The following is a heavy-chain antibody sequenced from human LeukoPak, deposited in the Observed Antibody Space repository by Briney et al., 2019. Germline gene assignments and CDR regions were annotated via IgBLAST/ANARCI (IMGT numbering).Heavy chain of an antibody. CDR1: GGSFSGYY. CDR2: INHSGST. J-gene: IGHJ3*02. D-gene: IGHD1-26*01. CDR3: ARVRVVGATTSRFRGASDI. Sequence: SETLSLTCAVYGGSFSGYYWSWIRQPPGKGLEWIGEINHSGSTNYNPSLKSRVTISVDTSKNQFSLKLSSVTAADTAVYYCARVRVVGATTSRFRGASDIWGQGTMVTVSS. V-gene: IGHV4-34*01.